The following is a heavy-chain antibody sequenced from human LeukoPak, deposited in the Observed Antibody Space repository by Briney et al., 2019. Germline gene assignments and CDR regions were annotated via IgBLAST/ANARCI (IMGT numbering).Heavy chain of an antibody. V-gene: IGHV1-18*01. CDR1: GYTFTIYG. CDR2: ISAYNGNT. Sequence: ASVKVSCKASGYTFTIYGTSCVPQAPGQGLEWRGWISAYNGNTNYAQTLQGRVTMTTDTSTSTAYMELKSLRSDDTAVYYCARRYYDSSGYYYEVDYWGQGTLVTVSS. J-gene: IGHJ4*02. D-gene: IGHD3-22*01. CDR3: ARRYYDSSGYYYEVDY.